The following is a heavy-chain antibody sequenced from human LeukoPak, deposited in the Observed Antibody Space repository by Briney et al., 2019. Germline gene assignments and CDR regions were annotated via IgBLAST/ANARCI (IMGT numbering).Heavy chain of an antibody. Sequence: PGGSLRLSCAASGFTVSSNYMSWVRQAPGKGLEWVSVIYSGGSTYYADSVKGRFTISRDNSKNTLYLQMNSLRAEDTAVYYCARAHPDYSNYDYYYYMDVWGKGTTVTVSS. CDR3: ARAHPDYSNYDYYYYMDV. D-gene: IGHD4-11*01. V-gene: IGHV3-53*01. CDR1: GFTVSSNY. CDR2: IYSGGST. J-gene: IGHJ6*03.